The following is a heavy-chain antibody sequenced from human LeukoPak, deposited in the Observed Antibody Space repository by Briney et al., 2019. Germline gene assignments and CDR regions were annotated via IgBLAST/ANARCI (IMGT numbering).Heavy chain of an antibody. CDR1: GFTFSSYS. D-gene: IGHD2-8*02. J-gene: IGHJ4*02. CDR2: ISSRSTYI. CDR3: ARDLGSAGATFDY. Sequence: GGSLRLSCLTSGFTFSSYSMNWVRQAPGKGLEWVSSISSRSTYISCAVSVKGRFTISRDNAKNSLYLQMNSLRAEDTAVYYCARDLGSAGATFDYWGQGTLVTVSS. V-gene: IGHV3-21*01.